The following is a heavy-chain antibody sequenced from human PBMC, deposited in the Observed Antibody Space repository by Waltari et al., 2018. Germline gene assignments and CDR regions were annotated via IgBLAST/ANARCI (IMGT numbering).Heavy chain of an antibody. CDR3: ARDDRDGLPDYFDF. CDR1: GFTFSTYT. CDR2: TSHDESNK. Sequence: QVQLVESGGGVVQPGRSLRLSCAASGFTFSTYTMHWVRQAPGKGLEWVAVTSHDESNKYYADSVKGRFTISKDNSKNTLYLQMNSLSTEDTAMYYCARDDRDGLPDYFDFWGQGTLVTVSS. V-gene: IGHV3-30*01. J-gene: IGHJ4*02. D-gene: IGHD2-8*01.